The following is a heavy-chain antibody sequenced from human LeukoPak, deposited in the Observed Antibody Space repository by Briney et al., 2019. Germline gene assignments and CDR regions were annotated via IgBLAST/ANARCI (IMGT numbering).Heavy chain of an antibody. CDR1: GDSVSSNSAT. CDR3: ARDPYCSSTSCYLGWFDP. J-gene: IGHJ5*02. D-gene: IGHD2-2*01. Sequence: SQTLSLTCAISGDSVSSNSATWNWIRQSPSRGLEWLGRTYYRSKWYNDYAVSVKSRITINPDTSKNQFSLQLNSVTPEDTALYYCARDPYCSSTSCYLGWFDPWGQGTLVTVSS. CDR2: TYYRSKWYN. V-gene: IGHV6-1*01.